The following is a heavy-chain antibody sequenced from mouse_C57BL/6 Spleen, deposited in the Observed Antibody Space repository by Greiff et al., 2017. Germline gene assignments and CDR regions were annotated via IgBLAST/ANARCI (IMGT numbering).Heavy chain of an antibody. CDR2: ISDGGSYT. D-gene: IGHD2-2*01. V-gene: IGHV5-4*01. CDR1: GFTFSSYA. Sequence: EVHLVESGGGLVKPGGSLKLSCAASGFTFSSYAMSWVRQTPEKRLEWVATISDGGSYTYYPDNVKGRFTISRDNAKNNLYLQMSHLKSEDTAMYYCAYGYQPWFAYWGQGTLVTVSA. J-gene: IGHJ3*01. CDR3: AYGYQPWFAY.